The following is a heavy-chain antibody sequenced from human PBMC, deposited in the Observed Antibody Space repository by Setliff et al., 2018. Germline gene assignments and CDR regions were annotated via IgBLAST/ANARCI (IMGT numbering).Heavy chain of an antibody. CDR3: VRDTTSGWMLTN. Sequence: GGSLRLSCAASGFTFDDYAMHWVRQAPGKGLEWVSGISWNSGSIGYADSVKGRFTISRDNAKNSLYLQMNSLRAEDTALYYCVRDTTSGWMLTNWGQGTLVTVSS. CDR1: GFTFDDYA. CDR2: ISWNSGSI. V-gene: IGHV3-9*01. J-gene: IGHJ4*02. D-gene: IGHD6-25*01.